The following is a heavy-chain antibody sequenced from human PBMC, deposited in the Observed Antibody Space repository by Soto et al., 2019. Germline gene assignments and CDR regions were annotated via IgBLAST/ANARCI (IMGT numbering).Heavy chain of an antibody. CDR2: IIPILGIA. Sequence: ASVKVSCKASGGTFSSYAISWVRQAPGQGLEWMGGIIPILGIANYAQKFQGRVTITADKSTSTAYMELSSLRSEDTTVYYCASAISQLGLPSYFDYWGQGTLVTVSS. CDR3: ASAISQLGLPSYFDY. J-gene: IGHJ4*02. D-gene: IGHD1-1*01. CDR1: GGTFSSYA. V-gene: IGHV1-69*10.